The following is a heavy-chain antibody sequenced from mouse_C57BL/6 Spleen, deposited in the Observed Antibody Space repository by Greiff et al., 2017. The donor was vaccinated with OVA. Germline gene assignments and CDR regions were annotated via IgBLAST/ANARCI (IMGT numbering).Heavy chain of an antibody. CDR3: SFYSNYFDD. J-gene: IGHJ2*01. V-gene: IGHV1-50*01. CDR2: IDPSDSYT. CDR1: GYTFTSYW. Sequence: VQLQQPGAELVKPGASVKLSCKASGYTFTSYWMQWVNQRPGQGLEWLGEIDPSDSYTYYHQKFKGKATLTVDTSSITAYMQLSSLTSENSAVYYCSFYSNYFDDWGQGTTLTVSS. D-gene: IGHD2-5*01.